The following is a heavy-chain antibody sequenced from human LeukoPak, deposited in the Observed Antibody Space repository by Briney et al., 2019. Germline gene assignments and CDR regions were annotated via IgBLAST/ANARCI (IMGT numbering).Heavy chain of an antibody. CDR3: ARAEINDYSRY. D-gene: IGHD4-11*01. CDR1: GGSFSGYY. CDR2: INYSGTT. J-gene: IGHJ4*02. Sequence: SETLSLTCAVYGGSFSGYYWSWIRQPPGKGLEWIGSINYSGTTYDNPSLRSRVTISIDTSKNQVFLKMRSMTAADTAQYYCARAEINDYSRYWGQGILVIVSS. V-gene: IGHV4-34*01.